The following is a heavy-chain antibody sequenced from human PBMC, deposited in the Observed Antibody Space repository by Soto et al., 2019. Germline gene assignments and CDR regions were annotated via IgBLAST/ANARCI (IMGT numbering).Heavy chain of an antibody. Sequence: QVQLQESGPGLVKTSQTLSLTCTVSSGSVSSGGYYWNWIRQHPGKGLEWLGYIFDIETAYYNPSLKSRLTISMDTSKNQFSLKVTSVTPADTAVYYCARENFGVVIHDAFDLWGQGTMVIVSS. CDR2: IFDIETA. J-gene: IGHJ3*01. V-gene: IGHV4-31*03. CDR1: SGSVSSGGYY. CDR3: ARENFGVVIHDAFDL. D-gene: IGHD3-3*01.